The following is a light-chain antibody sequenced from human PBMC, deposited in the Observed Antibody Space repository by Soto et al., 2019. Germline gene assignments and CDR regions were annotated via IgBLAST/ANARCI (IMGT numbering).Light chain of an antibody. Sequence: DIQLTQSPSFLSASVGDRVTITCRASQDISSHLAWYQQKPGKAPKLLIYAASTLQSGVPPGFGGTVSLTEFTLTITSLQPEDFATSYYQQDKTYPLTFGGGTKVDIK. CDR3: QQDKTYPLT. V-gene: IGKV1-9*01. CDR2: AAS. CDR1: QDISSH. J-gene: IGKJ4*01.